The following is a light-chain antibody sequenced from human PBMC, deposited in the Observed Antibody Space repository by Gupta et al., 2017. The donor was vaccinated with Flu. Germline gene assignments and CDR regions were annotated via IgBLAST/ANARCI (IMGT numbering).Light chain of an antibody. V-gene: IGKV1-5*03. J-gene: IGKJ1*01. CDR2: KAS. Sequence: SPPQMSASVGDRVTSTCRDSQSISGWLSWYQQKPGKAPKLLIYKASTVERGVPSRFSGSGGGTEFTLTSSRRQPDDCANYCCQEYNSYWAFGQGTKVEIK. CDR1: QSISGW. CDR3: QEYNSYWA.